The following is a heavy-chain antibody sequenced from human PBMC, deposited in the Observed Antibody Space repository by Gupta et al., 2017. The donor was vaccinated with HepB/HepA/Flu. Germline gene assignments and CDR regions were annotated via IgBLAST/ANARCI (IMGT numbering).Heavy chain of an antibody. Sequence: YRSKWYNDYAVSVKSRITINPDTSKNQFSLQLNSVTPEDTAVYYCARGGDTAMVTFPNYYYYYGMDVWGQGTTVTVSS. D-gene: IGHD5-18*01. CDR2: YRSKWYN. V-gene: IGHV6-1*01. CDR3: ARGGDTAMVTFPNYYYYYGMDV. J-gene: IGHJ6*02.